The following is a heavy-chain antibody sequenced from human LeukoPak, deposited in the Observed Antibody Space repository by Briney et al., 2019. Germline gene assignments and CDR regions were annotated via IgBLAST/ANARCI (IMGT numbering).Heavy chain of an antibody. J-gene: IGHJ4*02. CDR3: ASRTTGY. D-gene: IGHD1-1*01. V-gene: IGHV3-23*05. CDR2: IYNTGSIT. CDR1: GFTFSSYA. Sequence: GGSLRPSCAASGFTFSSYAMTWVRQAPGKGLEWVSTIYNTGSITYYSDSVKGRFTISRDNSKNTLYLQMNSLTVGDTAVYYCASRTTGYWGQGTLVTVSS.